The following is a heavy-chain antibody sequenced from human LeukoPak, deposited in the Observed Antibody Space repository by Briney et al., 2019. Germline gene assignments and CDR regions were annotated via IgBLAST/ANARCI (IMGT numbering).Heavy chain of an antibody. CDR1: DDSITMYY. V-gene: IGHV4-59*01. CDR2: VDHTGST. CDR3: ARVYPYYDFWSGYYDAGYFDY. J-gene: IGHJ4*02. D-gene: IGHD3-3*01. Sequence: PSETLSLTCTVSDDSITMYYWTWIRQPPGKGLEWIGYVDHTGSTKFNPSLNGRVSISRDTSKNFFSLRLRSVTAADTAVYYCARVYPYYDFWSGYYDAGYFDYWGQGTLVTVSS.